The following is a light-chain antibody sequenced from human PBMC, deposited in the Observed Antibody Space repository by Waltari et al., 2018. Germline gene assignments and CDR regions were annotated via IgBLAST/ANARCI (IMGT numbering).Light chain of an antibody. V-gene: IGLV2-14*01. J-gene: IGLJ3*02. CDR1: SSDIGPYNY. Sequence: QSALTPPASVSGSPAQSITLSCTGTSSDIGPYNYFPWYPHPPGKAPKLIISEVRRRPSGVANRFSGSKSGNMASLTISGLQAEDEADYYCNSYTTSSTWVFGGGTKLTVL. CDR2: EVR. CDR3: NSYTTSSTWV.